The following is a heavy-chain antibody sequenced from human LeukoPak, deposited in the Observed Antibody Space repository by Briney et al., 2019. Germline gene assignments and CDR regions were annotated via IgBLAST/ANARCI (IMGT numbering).Heavy chain of an antibody. CDR3: ANTLGYGSVFNAFDI. CDR2: ISGNGANT. CDR1: GFTFSSYA. D-gene: IGHD3-10*01. V-gene: IGHV3-23*01. Sequence: GGSLRLSCAASGFTFSSYAMSWVRQAPGKGLAWVSAISGNGANTYHADSVKGRFTISRDNSQKTLFLQMNSLRAEDTAVYYCANTLGYGSVFNAFDIRGQGTMVTVSS. J-gene: IGHJ3*02.